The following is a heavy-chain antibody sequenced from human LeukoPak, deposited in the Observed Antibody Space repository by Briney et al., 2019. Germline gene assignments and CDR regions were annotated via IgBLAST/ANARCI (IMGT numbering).Heavy chain of an antibody. CDR3: ARENYCTNGVCWAFDP. J-gene: IGHJ5*02. D-gene: IGHD2-8*01. Sequence: SETLSLTCTVSGGSISSSDYYWSWIRQPPGRGLEWLGNIYYTGSTSYNPSLKSRVTFSVDTFNNQFSLHLGSVTAADTAVYYCARENYCTNGVCWAFDPWGQGTLVTVSS. V-gene: IGHV4-39*07. CDR2: IYYTGST. CDR1: GGSISSSDYY.